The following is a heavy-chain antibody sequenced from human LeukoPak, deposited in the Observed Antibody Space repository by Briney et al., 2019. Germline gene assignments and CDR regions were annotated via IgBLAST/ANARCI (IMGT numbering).Heavy chain of an antibody. V-gene: IGHV4-39*01. J-gene: IGHJ6*02. D-gene: IGHD4-17*01. CDR1: GGSISSSRYY. Sequence: SETLSLTCTVSGGSISSSRYYWAWIRQPPGRGLEWIGSVYYSGNTYYNPSLESRVTISVDMSKNQFSLKLTSATATDTALYYCARRGLPVTRYGMDVWGPGTTVTVSS. CDR2: VYYSGNT. CDR3: ARRGLPVTRYGMDV.